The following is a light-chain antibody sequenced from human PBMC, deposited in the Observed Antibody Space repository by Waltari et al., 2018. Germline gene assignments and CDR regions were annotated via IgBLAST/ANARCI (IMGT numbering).Light chain of an antibody. CDR1: QTVGSF. J-gene: IGKJ4*01. CDR2: DAS. CDR3: QQRSNWLT. V-gene: IGKV3-11*01. Sequence: EIVLTQSPATLSLSPGERATLSCRASQTVGSFLAWYQQKPGQAPRLLIYDASNRATGTPARFSGSGSGTDFTLTISSLEPEDFAVYYCQQRSNWLTFGGGTKVEIK.